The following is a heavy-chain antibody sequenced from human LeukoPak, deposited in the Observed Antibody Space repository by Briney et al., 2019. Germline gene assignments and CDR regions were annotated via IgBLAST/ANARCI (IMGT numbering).Heavy chain of an antibody. V-gene: IGHV1-2*02. CDR3: ARYSMTTVTSGGY. D-gene: IGHD4-17*01. Sequence: ASVKVSCKASGYTFTGYYMHWVRQAPGQGLEWMGWINPNSGGTNYARKFQGRVTMTRDTSISTAYMELSRLRSDDTAVYYCARYSMTTVTSGGYWGQGTLVTVSS. CDR1: GYTFTGYY. J-gene: IGHJ4*02. CDR2: INPNSGGT.